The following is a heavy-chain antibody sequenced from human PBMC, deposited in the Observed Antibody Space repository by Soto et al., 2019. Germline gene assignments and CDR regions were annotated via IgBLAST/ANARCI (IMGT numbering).Heavy chain of an antibody. CDR2: ILSKAGNYAT. CDR1: GFIFSGSA. J-gene: IGHJ4*02. Sequence: EVQLVESGGGLVQPGGSLKLSCAASGFIFSGSAVHWVRQASGKGLEWVGRILSKAGNYATAYPASMKGRFTISRDASENTAFQQMNSLKTEDTAVYYCIRGGSPYYYDYWGQATLVAVSS. V-gene: IGHV3-73*01. CDR3: IRGGSPYYYDY.